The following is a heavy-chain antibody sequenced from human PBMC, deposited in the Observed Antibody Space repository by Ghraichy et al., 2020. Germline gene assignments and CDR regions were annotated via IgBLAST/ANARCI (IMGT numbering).Heavy chain of an antibody. V-gene: IGHV4-31*03. CDR1: GGSISSGGYY. Sequence: SETLSLTCTVSGGSISSGGYYWSWIRQHPVKGLEWIGYIYYSGSTYYNPSLKSRVTISVHTSKNQFSLKLSSVTAADTAVYYCARDVAEDYFDYWGQGTLVTVSS. CDR2: IYYSGST. D-gene: IGHD5-12*01. CDR3: ARDVAEDYFDY. J-gene: IGHJ4*02.